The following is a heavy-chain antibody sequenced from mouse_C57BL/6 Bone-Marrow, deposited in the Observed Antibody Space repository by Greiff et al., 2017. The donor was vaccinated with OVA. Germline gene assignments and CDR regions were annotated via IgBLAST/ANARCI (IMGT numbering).Heavy chain of an antibody. D-gene: IGHD1-1*02. CDR1: GFTFSSYG. V-gene: IGHV5-6*01. CDR2: ISSGGSYT. CDR3: ARRGDRLWVFDY. J-gene: IGHJ2*01. Sequence: EVQGVESGGDLVKPGGSLKLSCAASGFTFSSYGMSWVRQTPDKRLEWVGTISSGGSYTYYPDSVKGRFTISRDNAKNTLYLQMSSLKSEDTAMYYCARRGDRLWVFDYWGQGTTLTVSS.